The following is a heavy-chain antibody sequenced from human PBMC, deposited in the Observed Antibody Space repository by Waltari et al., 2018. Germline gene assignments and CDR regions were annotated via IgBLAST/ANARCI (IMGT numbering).Heavy chain of an antibody. CDR1: GGSFTGYY. V-gene: IGHV4-34*02. CDR3: ARGRFVTAGS. D-gene: IGHD2-21*02. Sequence: VQLQQWGAGLLKPSETLSLTCAVYGGSFTGYYWNWIRQPPGKGLEWIGESDHSRRTNYNPSLQSRVTISIDTSKNQFSLNLTSMTAADTAVYYCARGRFVTAGSWGQGTLVTVSS. CDR2: SDHSRRT. J-gene: IGHJ5*02.